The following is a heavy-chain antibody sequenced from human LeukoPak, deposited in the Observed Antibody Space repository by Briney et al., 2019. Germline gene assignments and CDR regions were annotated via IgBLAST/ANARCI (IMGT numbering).Heavy chain of an antibody. V-gene: IGHV4-34*01. CDR2: INHSGST. J-gene: IGHJ4*02. CDR1: GGSFSGYY. Sequence: SETLSLTCAVYGGSFSGYYWSWIRQPPGKGLEWIGEINHSGSTNYNPSLKSRVTISVDTSKNQFSLKLSSVTAADTAVYYCARARNFRFGVVIMDYWGQGTLVTVSS. D-gene: IGHD3-3*01. CDR3: ARARNFRFGVVIMDY.